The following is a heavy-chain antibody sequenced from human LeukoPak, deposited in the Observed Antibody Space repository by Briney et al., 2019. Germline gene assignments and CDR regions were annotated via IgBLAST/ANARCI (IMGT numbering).Heavy chain of an antibody. Sequence: PSETLSLTCTVSGDSISSYYWSWIRQPPGKGLEWIGYIYYSGSTNYNPSLKSRVTISVDTSKNQFSLKLSSVTAADTAVYYCARGGYSYEVVFGYFQHWGQGTLVTVSS. CDR1: GDSISSYY. J-gene: IGHJ1*01. CDR2: IYYSGST. D-gene: IGHD5-18*01. CDR3: ARGGYSYEVVFGYFQH. V-gene: IGHV4-59*01.